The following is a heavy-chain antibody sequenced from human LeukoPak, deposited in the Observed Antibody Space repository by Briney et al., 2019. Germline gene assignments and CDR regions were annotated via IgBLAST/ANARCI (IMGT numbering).Heavy chain of an antibody. D-gene: IGHD3-10*01. CDR1: GYTFTSYD. V-gene: IGHV1-8*01. CDR3: ARALWFGELHSRDY. CDR2: INPYSGNT. J-gene: IGHJ4*02. Sequence: ASVKVSCKASGYTFTSYDINWVRQATGQGLEWMGWINPYSGNTGYAQKFQGRVTMTRDTSISTAYMELSSLRSEDTAVYYCARALWFGELHSRDYWGQGTLVTVSS.